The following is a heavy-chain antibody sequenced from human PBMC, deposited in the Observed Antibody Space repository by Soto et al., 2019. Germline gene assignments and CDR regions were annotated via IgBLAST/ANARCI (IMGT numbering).Heavy chain of an antibody. CDR1: GDTFSSYT. CDR2: IIPILGIA. CDR3: ARENCSGGSCYSVYYYYGMDV. D-gene: IGHD2-15*01. V-gene: IGHV1-69*04. Sequence: SVKVASKASGDTFSSYTISWVRQAPGQGLEWMGRIIPILGIANYAQKFQGRVTITADKSTSTAYMELSSLRSEDTAVYYCARENCSGGSCYSVYYYYGMDVWG. J-gene: IGHJ6*02.